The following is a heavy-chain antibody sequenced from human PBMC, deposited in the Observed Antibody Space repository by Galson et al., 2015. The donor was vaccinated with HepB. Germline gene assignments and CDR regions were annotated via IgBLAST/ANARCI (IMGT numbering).Heavy chain of an antibody. V-gene: IGHV1-3*01. J-gene: IGHJ6*04. CDR1: GYTFTSYA. CDR2: INAGNGNT. Sequence: SVKVSCKASGYTFTSYAMHWVRQAPGQRLEWMGWINAGNGNTKYSQKFRGRVTITRDTSASTAYMELSSLRSEDTAVYYCARDGAAADCSYYGMDVWGKGTTVTVSS. D-gene: IGHD6-13*01. CDR3: ARDGAAADCSYYGMDV.